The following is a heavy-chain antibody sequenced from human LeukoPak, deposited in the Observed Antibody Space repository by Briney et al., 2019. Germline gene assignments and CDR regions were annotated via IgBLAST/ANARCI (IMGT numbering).Heavy chain of an antibody. CDR3: ARGGTTFEH. J-gene: IGHJ4*02. V-gene: IGHV3-7*01. Sequence: GGSLRLSCAASGFTFSSYWMSWVRQAPGKGLEWVANIKYDGNEKYYVDSVKGRFTISRDNAKNSLYLQMNSLRAEDTAVFYCARGGTTFEHWGQGTLVTVSS. CDR1: GFTFSSYW. D-gene: IGHD1-1*01. CDR2: IKYDGNEK.